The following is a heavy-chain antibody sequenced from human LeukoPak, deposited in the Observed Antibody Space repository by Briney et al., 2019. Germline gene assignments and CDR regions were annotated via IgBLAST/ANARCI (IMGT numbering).Heavy chain of an antibody. Sequence: GGSLRLSCAASGFTVTSFYMHWVRQAPGKGLEWVSVIYSGGDTDYADSVKGRFTISRHISKNTLYLQMNSLRAEDTAVYYCARADTLQGPIYFDSWGQGTLVTVSS. V-gene: IGHV3-53*04. J-gene: IGHJ4*02. CDR3: ARADTLQGPIYFDS. CDR2: IYSGGDT. CDR1: GFTVTSFY.